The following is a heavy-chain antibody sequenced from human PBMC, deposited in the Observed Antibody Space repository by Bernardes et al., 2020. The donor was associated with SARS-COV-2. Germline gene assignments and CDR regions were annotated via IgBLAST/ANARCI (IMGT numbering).Heavy chain of an antibody. CDR2: IYYSGST. D-gene: IGHD1-26*01. V-gene: IGHV4-39*01. Sequence: SETLSLTCTVSGGSISSSSYYWGWIRQPPGKGLEWIGSIYYSGSTYYNPSLKSRVTISVDTSKNQFSLKLSSVTAADTAVYYCARQSRRGSYASTPREFDYWGQGTLVTVSS. J-gene: IGHJ4*02. CDR3: ARQSRRGSYASTPREFDY. CDR1: GGSISSSSYY.